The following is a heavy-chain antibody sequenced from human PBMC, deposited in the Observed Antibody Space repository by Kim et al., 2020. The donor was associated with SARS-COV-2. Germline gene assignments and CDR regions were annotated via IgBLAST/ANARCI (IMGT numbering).Heavy chain of an antibody. D-gene: IGHD3-10*01. Sequence: SETLSLTCTVSGGSISSYYWSWIRQPQGKGLEWIGYIYYSGSTNYNPSLKSRVTISVDTSKNQFSLKLSSVTAADTAVYYCAGVGELLWFGGHAGFDPWGQGTLVTVSS. CDR1: GGSISSYY. CDR2: IYYSGST. J-gene: IGHJ5*02. V-gene: IGHV4-59*13. CDR3: AGVGELLWFGGHAGFDP.